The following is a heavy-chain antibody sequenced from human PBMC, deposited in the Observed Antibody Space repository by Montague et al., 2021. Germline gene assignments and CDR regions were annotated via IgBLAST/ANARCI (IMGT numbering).Heavy chain of an antibody. Sequence: SETLSLTYTVSGGSISSSSYYWGWIRQPPGKGLEWIGSIYYSGSTYYNPSLKSRLTISVDTSKNQFSLKLSSVTAADTAVCYGVVTPSLYYHGMDVWGQGTTVTVSS. J-gene: IGHJ6*02. CDR3: VVTPSLYYHGMDV. V-gene: IGHV4-39*01. CDR2: IYYSGST. D-gene: IGHD4-23*01. CDR1: GGSISSSSYY.